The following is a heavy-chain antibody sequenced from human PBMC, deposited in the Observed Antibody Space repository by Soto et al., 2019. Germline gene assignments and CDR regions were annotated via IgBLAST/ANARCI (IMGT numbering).Heavy chain of an antibody. D-gene: IGHD3-9*01. Sequence: ASVKVSCKASGYTFTSYGISWVRQAPGQGLEWMGWISAYNGNTNYAQKLQGRVTMTTDTSTSTAYMELRSLRSDDTAVYYCARVCRDVLRYFAGPSCGMDVWGQGTRVTVSS. CDR1: GYTFTSYG. CDR2: ISAYNGNT. CDR3: ARVCRDVLRYFAGPSCGMDV. V-gene: IGHV1-18*04. J-gene: IGHJ6*02.